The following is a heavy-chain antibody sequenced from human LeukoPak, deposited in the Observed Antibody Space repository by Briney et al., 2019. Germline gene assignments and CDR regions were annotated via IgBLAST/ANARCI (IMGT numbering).Heavy chain of an antibody. J-gene: IGHJ4*02. D-gene: IGHD4-11*01. Sequence: PGGSLRLSCAASGFTFSSYAMHWVRQAPGKGLEWVAVISYDGSNKYYADSVKGRFTISRDNSKNTLYLQMNSLRAEDTAVYYCARSRYSNYTGFDYWGQGTLVTVSS. CDR1: GFTFSSYA. CDR2: ISYDGSNK. V-gene: IGHV3-30-3*01. CDR3: ARSRYSNYTGFDY.